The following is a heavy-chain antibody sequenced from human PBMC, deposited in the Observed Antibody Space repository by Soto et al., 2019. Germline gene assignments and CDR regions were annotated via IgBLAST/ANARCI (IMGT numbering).Heavy chain of an antibody. V-gene: IGHV3-30*18. Sequence: QVQLVESGGGVVQPGRSLRLSCAASGFTFSSYGMHWVRQAPGKGLEWVAVISYEGSNKYYADSVKGRFTISRDNSKYTLYLQMNSLRAEDTAVYYCAKCLLRSFDYWGQGTLVTVSS. D-gene: IGHD2-15*01. CDR1: GFTFSSYG. J-gene: IGHJ4*02. CDR2: ISYEGSNK. CDR3: AKCLLRSFDY.